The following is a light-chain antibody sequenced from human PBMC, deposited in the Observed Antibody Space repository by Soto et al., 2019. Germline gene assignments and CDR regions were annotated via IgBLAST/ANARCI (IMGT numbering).Light chain of an antibody. CDR1: PDISNY. Sequence: DIQLNQPTSFLNASVGDRVTITCQATPDISNYLNGYQQKPGKAPKLLIYDASNLETGVPARGRGSGSGTDFTFTISRLQPEDTVTDYGQQDESCLLTVGRGTKVDI. CDR2: DAS. CDR3: QQDESCLLT. V-gene: IGKV1-33*01. J-gene: IGKJ4*01.